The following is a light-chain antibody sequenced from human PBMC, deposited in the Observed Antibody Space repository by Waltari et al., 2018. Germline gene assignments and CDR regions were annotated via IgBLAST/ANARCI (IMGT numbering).Light chain of an antibody. Sequence: DIQMTQSPSTLPASVGDRVTIPCRASHSDSTWLAWYQQKPGKAPKLLIYEASSLENGVPSRFSGSGSGTEFTLTISSLQPDDFATYYCQQFNTYPIPFGRGTKVDIK. CDR3: QQFNTYPIP. J-gene: IGKJ3*01. CDR1: HSDSTW. V-gene: IGKV1-5*03. CDR2: EAS.